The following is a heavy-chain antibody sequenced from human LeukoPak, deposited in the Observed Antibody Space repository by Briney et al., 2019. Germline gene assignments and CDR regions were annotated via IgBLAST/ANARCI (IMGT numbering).Heavy chain of an antibody. V-gene: IGHV4-30-4*07. Sequence: SETLSLTCAVSGGSISSGGYSWSWIRQPPGKGLEWIGYIYYSGSACYNPSLKSRVTISVDTSKNQFSLKLSSVTAADTAVYYCAGHYGSGSDWGQGTLVTVSS. CDR3: AGHYGSGSD. CDR1: GGSISSGGYS. CDR2: IYYSGSA. J-gene: IGHJ4*02. D-gene: IGHD3-10*01.